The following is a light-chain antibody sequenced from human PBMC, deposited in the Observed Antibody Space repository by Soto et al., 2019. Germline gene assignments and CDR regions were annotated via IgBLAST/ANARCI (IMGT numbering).Light chain of an antibody. CDR2: GAS. Sequence: EIVLTQSPGTLSLSPGERATLSCRASQSVIRSNFAWYQQKPGQAPRLLIYGASSRATGIPDWLSGAGSVTDFTISINRLEPEDCAVYYCQHYDTSLTFGGGTKVEL. CDR3: QHYDTSLT. V-gene: IGKV3-20*01. J-gene: IGKJ4*01. CDR1: QSVIRSN.